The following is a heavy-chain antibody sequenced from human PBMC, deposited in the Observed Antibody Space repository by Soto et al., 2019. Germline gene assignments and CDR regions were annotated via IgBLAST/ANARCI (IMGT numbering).Heavy chain of an antibody. D-gene: IGHD3-10*01. V-gene: IGHV4-34*01. CDR2: INHSGST. J-gene: IGHJ5*02. Sequence: QVQLQQWGAGLLKPSETLSLTCAVYGGSFSGYYWSWIRQPPGMGLEWIGKINHSGSTNYNPSLKSRVTISVDTSKNQFSLKLSSVTAADTSAYYGARKAQGRGWFDPWGQGTLVTVSS. CDR1: GGSFSGYY. CDR3: ARKAQGRGWFDP.